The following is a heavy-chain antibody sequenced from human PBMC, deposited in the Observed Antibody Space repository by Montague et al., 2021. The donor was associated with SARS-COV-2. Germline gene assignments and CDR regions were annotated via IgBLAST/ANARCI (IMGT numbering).Heavy chain of an antibody. CDR1: GDSVAGNTPT. Sequence: CAISGDSVAGNTPTCNSNKQTPSLDLQWLGMSYYMSKRYYDYAVSVKSRMTISPDTSKNQLSLQLSSVTPEDRAVYYCARDPRYSLSWSFDYWGQGTLVTVSS. CDR2: SYYMSKRYY. J-gene: IGHJ4*02. CDR3: ARDPRYSLSWSFDY. V-gene: IGHV6-1*01. D-gene: IGHD6-13*01.